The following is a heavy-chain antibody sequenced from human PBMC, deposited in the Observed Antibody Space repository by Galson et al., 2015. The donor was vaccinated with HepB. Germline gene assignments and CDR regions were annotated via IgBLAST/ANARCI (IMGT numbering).Heavy chain of an antibody. Sequence: SVKVSCKASGYTFTSYAMHWVRQAPGQRLEWMGWINAGNGNTKYSQKFQGRVTITRDTSASTAYMELSSLRSEDTAVYYCARDLKAILWFGEVGWFDPWGQGTLVTVSS. J-gene: IGHJ5*02. D-gene: IGHD3-10*01. CDR2: INAGNGNT. V-gene: IGHV1-3*01. CDR3: ARDLKAILWFGEVGWFDP. CDR1: GYTFTSYA.